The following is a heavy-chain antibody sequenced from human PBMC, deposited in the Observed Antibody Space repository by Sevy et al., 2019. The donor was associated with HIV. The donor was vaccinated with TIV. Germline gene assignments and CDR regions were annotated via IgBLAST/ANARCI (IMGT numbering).Heavy chain of an antibody. D-gene: IGHD2-15*01. V-gene: IGHV5-51*01. CDR2: IYPGDSDT. CDR1: GYSFTSYW. J-gene: IGHJ3*02. Sequence: GESLKISCKGSGYSFTSYWIGWVRQMPGKGLEWMGIIYPGDSDTRYSPSFQGQVTISADKSISTAYLQWSSLKASDTAMYYCARRGGYCSGGSCYSLCAFDIWGQGTMVTVSS. CDR3: ARRGGYCSGGSCYSLCAFDI.